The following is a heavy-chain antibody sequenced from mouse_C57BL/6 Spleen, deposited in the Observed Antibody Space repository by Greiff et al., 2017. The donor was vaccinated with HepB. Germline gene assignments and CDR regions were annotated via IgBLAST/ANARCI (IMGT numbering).Heavy chain of an antibody. CDR1: GYTFTSYW. CDR2: IYPSDSET. Sequence: QVQLQQPGAELVRPGSSVKLSCKASGYTFTSYWMDWVKQRPGQGLEWIGNIYPSDSETHYNQKFKDKATLTVDKSSSKAYMQLSSLTSEDSAVYYCARITLYYDYDGAYWGQGTLVTVSA. V-gene: IGHV1-61*01. D-gene: IGHD2-4*01. CDR3: ARITLYYDYDGAY. J-gene: IGHJ3*01.